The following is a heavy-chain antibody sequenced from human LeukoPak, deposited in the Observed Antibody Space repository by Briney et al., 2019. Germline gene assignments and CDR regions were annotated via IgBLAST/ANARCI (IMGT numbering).Heavy chain of an antibody. J-gene: IGHJ4*02. CDR2: IYNSGST. V-gene: IGHV4-59*01. D-gene: IGHD3-10*01. CDR1: GVSISVYY. CDR3: ARDRELGD. Sequence: SETLSLTCTVSGVSISVYYWSWVRQPPGKGLEWIGYIYNSGSTNYNPSLKSRLTISVDTSKNQFSLKLSSVTAADTAVYYCARDRELGDWGQGTLVTVDS.